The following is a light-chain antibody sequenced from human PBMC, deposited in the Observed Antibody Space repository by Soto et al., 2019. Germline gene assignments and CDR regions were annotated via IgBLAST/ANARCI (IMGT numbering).Light chain of an antibody. CDR3: CAYAGSNTLV. V-gene: IGLV2-23*01. J-gene: IGLJ2*01. CDR1: SSDVGSYNL. Sequence: QSALTQPDSVSGSPGQSITISCTGTSSDVGSYNLVSWYQQHPGKAPKLMIYEGNKRPSGVSNRFSASKSGNTASLKISGLQAEDEADYDCCAYAGSNTLVFGGGTKLTVL. CDR2: EGN.